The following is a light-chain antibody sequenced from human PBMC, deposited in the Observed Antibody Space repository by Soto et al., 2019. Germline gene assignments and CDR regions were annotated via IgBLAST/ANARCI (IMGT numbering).Light chain of an antibody. V-gene: IGKV1-5*03. J-gene: IGKJ1*01. CDR3: QQYNSYPRT. CDR1: QSISSW. Sequence: DIQMTQSPSTLSASVGDRVTITCRASQSISSWLAWYQQKPGKAPKLLIYKASSLEGGVPSRFSGSRSGTELTLTISSLQPDDLATYYCQQYNSYPRTFGQGTKVEIK. CDR2: KAS.